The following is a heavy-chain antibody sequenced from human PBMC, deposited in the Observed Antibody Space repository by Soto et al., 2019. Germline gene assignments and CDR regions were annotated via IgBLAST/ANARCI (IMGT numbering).Heavy chain of an antibody. J-gene: IGHJ5*02. CDR2: INAGNGNT. CDR3: ARARLLRYFDWLLHNNWFDP. Sequence: GASVKVSCKASGYTFTSYAMHWVRQAPGQRLEWMGWINAGNGNTKYSQKFQGRVTITRDTSASTAYMELSSLRSEDTAVYYCARARLLRYFDWLLHNNWFDPWGQGTLVTVSS. D-gene: IGHD3-9*01. V-gene: IGHV1-3*01. CDR1: GYTFTSYA.